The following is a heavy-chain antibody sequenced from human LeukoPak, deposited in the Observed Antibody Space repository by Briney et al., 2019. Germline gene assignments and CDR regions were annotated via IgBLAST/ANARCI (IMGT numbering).Heavy chain of an antibody. J-gene: IGHJ4*02. Sequence: GGSLRLSCAASGFTFTIFGLNWVRQAPGKGPEWVSYIDARSGITYYADSVQGRFTLSRDNARESVFLQMDSLRVDDTAVYYCARDQFAEGAGIACDYWGQGTLVTVSS. CDR3: ARDQFAEGAGIACDY. CDR2: IDARSGIT. CDR1: GFTFTIFG. V-gene: IGHV3-48*01. D-gene: IGHD6-13*01.